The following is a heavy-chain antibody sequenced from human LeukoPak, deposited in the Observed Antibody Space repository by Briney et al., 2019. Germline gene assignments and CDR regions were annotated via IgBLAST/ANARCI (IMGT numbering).Heavy chain of an antibody. D-gene: IGHD3-22*01. V-gene: IGHV1-69*13. Sequence: ASVKLSCKASVGTFSIYAISWVRHAPGQGLEWMGGIIPIFGTANYAQKFQGRVTITADESTSTDYMELSSLRSEDTAVYYCARVEGYYYDSSGYLDYWGQGTLVTVSS. CDR1: VGTFSIYA. CDR2: IIPIFGTA. J-gene: IGHJ4*02. CDR3: ARVEGYYYDSSGYLDY.